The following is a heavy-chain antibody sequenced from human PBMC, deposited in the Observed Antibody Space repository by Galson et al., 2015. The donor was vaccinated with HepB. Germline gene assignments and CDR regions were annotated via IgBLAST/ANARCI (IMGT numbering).Heavy chain of an antibody. CDR2: TYYRSKWYN. CDR1: GDSVSSHSAA. CDR3: ARELAGSGKKNGPGAFDI. Sequence: CAISGDSVSSHSAAWNWIRQSPSRGLEWLGRTYYRSKWYNDYAVSVKSRITINPDTSKNQFSLQLNSVTPEDTAVYYCARELAGSGKKNGPGAFDIWGQGTMVTVSS. J-gene: IGHJ3*02. D-gene: IGHD3-10*01. V-gene: IGHV6-1*01.